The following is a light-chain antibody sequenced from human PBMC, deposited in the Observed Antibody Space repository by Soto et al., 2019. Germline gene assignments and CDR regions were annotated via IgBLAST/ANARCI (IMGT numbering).Light chain of an antibody. Sequence: QSVLTQPASVSGSPGQSITISCTGTSSDVGGYNYVSWYQQHPGKAPKLMIYEVSNRPSGVFNRFSGSKSGNTASLTISGLQAEDEADYYCSSYTSSSTHYVFGTGTKVNVL. CDR2: EVS. CDR1: SSDVGGYNY. CDR3: SSYTSSSTHYV. V-gene: IGLV2-14*01. J-gene: IGLJ1*01.